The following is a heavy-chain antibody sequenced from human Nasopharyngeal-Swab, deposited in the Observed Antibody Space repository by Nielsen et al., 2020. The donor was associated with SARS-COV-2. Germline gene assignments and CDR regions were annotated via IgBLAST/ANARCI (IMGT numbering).Heavy chain of an antibody. D-gene: IGHD6-6*01. V-gene: IGHV5-10-1*01. J-gene: IGHJ3*02. CDR2: IDPSDSYT. CDR3: ASRRFEYSSDPSRAFDI. Sequence: VRQMPGKGLKWMGRIDPSDSYTNYSPSFQGHVTISADKSISTAYLQWSSLKASDTAMYYCASRRFEYSSDPSRAFDIWGQGTMVTVSS.